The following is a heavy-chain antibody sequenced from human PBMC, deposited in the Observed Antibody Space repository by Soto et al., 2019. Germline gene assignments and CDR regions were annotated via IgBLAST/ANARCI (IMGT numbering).Heavy chain of an antibody. D-gene: IGHD2-15*01. CDR3: ARNRFSLGYCSGGSCWDHDAFDI. CDR2: ISSSGSDI. J-gene: IGHJ3*02. Sequence: GGSLRLSCAVSGFTFSDYYMSWIRQAPGKGLEWVSYISSSGSDINYADSVKGRFTISRDNAKNSLYLQMNSLRAEDTAVYYCARNRFSLGYCSGGSCWDHDAFDIWGQGTMVTVSS. CDR1: GFTFSDYY. V-gene: IGHV3-11*01.